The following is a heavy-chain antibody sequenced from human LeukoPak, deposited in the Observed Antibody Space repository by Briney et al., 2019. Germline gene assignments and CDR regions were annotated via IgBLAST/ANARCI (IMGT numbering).Heavy chain of an antibody. Sequence: SETLSLTCAVYGGSFNGYYWSWIRQPPGKGLEWIGEINHSGSTNYNPSLKSRVTISVDTSKNQFSLKLSSVTAADTAVYYCARGRLRWPFDFWGQGTLVTVTS. CDR1: GGSFNGYY. CDR3: ARGRLRWPFDF. D-gene: IGHD5-18*01. CDR2: INHSGST. V-gene: IGHV4-34*01. J-gene: IGHJ4*02.